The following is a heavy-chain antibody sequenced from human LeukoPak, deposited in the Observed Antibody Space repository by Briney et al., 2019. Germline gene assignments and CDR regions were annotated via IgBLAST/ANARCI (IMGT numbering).Heavy chain of an antibody. CDR3: ARDELAVAKKGFLDS. CDR1: GFIFSNYC. Sequence: RRALTLPCAASGFIFSNYCMHWVRQAPGKGLDWAAIIWYDGRNKYYADSVKGRFTISRDNSKNTLYLQVNSLRAEDTAVYYCARDELAVAKKGFLDSWGQGTLVTVSS. V-gene: IGHV3-33*01. CDR2: IWYDGRNK. D-gene: IGHD6-19*01. J-gene: IGHJ4*02.